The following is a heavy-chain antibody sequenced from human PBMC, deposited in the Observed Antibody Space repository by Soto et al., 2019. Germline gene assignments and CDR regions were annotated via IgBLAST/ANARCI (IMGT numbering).Heavy chain of an antibody. J-gene: IGHJ4*02. CDR2: IYHSGSP. CDR1: GGSISSGGSS. CDR3: ARGAVVNFDS. V-gene: IGHV4-30-2*01. D-gene: IGHD3-22*01. Sequence: QLQLQESGSGLVKPSQTLSLTCAVSGGSISSGGSSWTWIRQPPGKALEWIGYIYHSGSPYYNPSLKSRVTISVDRSTNQFSLKLTSVTAADTAVYYCARGAVVNFDSWGQGTLVTVSS.